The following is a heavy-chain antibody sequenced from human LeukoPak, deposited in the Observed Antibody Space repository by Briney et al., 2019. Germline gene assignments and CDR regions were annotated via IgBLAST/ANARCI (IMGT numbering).Heavy chain of an antibody. J-gene: IGHJ4*02. D-gene: IGHD3-9*01. Sequence: ASVKVSCKASGYTFTSYGISWVRQAPGQGLEWTGWISAYNGNTNYAQKLQGRVTMTTDTSTSTAYMELRSLRSDDTAVYYCARVVEVYDILTGYYPFDYWGQGTLVTVSS. V-gene: IGHV1-18*01. CDR1: GYTFTSYG. CDR2: ISAYNGNT. CDR3: ARVVEVYDILTGYYPFDY.